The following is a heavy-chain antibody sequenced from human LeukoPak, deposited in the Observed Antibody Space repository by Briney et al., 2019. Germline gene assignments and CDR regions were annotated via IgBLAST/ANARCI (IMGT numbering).Heavy chain of an antibody. Sequence: PGGSLRLSCAASGFTFSSFAMSWVRQAPGKGLEWVSTISGSGGSTYYADSVKGRFTISRDNSKNTLFLQMNSLRAEDTALYYCAKPSSGLLFPFDYWGQGTLVTVSS. CDR1: GFTFSSFA. D-gene: IGHD3-22*01. V-gene: IGHV3-23*01. J-gene: IGHJ4*02. CDR2: ISGSGGST. CDR3: AKPSSGLLFPFDY.